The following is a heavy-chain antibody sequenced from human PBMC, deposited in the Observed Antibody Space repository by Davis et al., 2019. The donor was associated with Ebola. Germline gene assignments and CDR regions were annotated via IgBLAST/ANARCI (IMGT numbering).Heavy chain of an antibody. D-gene: IGHD2-15*01. CDR1: GFNFRSYG. J-gene: IGHJ4*02. CDR3: ARYGGYCSGGSCAFDY. V-gene: IGHV3-21*01. CDR2: ISSSSSYI. Sequence: GGSLRLSCAASGFNFRSYGMHWVRQAPGKGLEWVSSISSSSSYIYYADSVKGRFTISRDNAKNSLYLQMNSLRAEDTAVYYCARYGGYCSGGSCAFDYWGQGTLVTVSS.